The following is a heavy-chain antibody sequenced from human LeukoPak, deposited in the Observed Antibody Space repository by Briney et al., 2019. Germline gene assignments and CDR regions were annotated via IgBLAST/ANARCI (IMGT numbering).Heavy chain of an antibody. CDR3: ARATSFDY. V-gene: IGHV3-48*03. CDR2: ITISGSTI. J-gene: IGHJ4*02. CDR1: GFTFTSYE. Sequence: GGFLRLSCAASGFTFTSYEMNWVRQAPGKGLEWVSYITISGSTIYYVDSVKGRFTISRDNAKNSLYLQMNSLRAEDTAVYYCARATSFDYWGQGTLVTVSS.